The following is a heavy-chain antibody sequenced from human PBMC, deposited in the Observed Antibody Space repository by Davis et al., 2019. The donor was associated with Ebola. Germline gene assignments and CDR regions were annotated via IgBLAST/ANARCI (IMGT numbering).Heavy chain of an antibody. CDR1: GYSLTSNW. Sequence: GESLNISCKGSGYSLTSNWITRVRQLPEKGLECMGRIHPSDSHTNYSPTFQGHVTISADKSINTAFLHWSSLKASDTAIYYCTRASVAASFYYYGMDVWGQGTTVTVSS. D-gene: IGHD2-15*01. V-gene: IGHV5-10-1*01. CDR3: TRASVAASFYYYGMDV. CDR2: IHPSDSHT. J-gene: IGHJ6*02.